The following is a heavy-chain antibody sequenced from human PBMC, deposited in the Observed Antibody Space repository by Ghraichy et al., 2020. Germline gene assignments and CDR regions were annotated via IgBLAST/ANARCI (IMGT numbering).Heavy chain of an antibody. CDR1: GGSISSYS. CDR2: IYYSGST. CDR3: ARGAKDYYDSSGYYSSPWM. V-gene: IGHV4-59*01. D-gene: IGHD3-22*01. J-gene: IGHJ4*02. Sequence: SETLSLTCTVSGGSISSYSWSWIRQPPGKGLEWIGYIYYSGSTNYNPSLKSRVTISVDTSKNQFSLKLSSVTAADTAVYYCARGAKDYYDSSGYYSSPWMWGQGTLVTVSS.